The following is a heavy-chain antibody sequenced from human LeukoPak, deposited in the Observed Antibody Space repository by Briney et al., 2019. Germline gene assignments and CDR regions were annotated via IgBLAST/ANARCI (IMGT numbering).Heavy chain of an antibody. CDR1: GFTFSSYS. D-gene: IGHD6-13*01. CDR3: ARDADSSSWLGVFDY. J-gene: IGHJ4*02. V-gene: IGHV3-21*01. CDR2: IISSSTYI. Sequence: GGSLRLSCAASGFTFSSYSMNWVRQAPWKGLEWVSSIISSSTYIYYADSVKGRFTISRDNAKNSLYLQMNSLRAEGAAVYYCARDADSSSWLGVFDYWGQGTLVTVSS.